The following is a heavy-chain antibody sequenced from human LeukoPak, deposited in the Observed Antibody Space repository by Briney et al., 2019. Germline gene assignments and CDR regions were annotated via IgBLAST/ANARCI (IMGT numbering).Heavy chain of an antibody. V-gene: IGHV4-39*01. Sequence: PSETLSLTCTVSGGALSSSSYYWGWIRQPPGKGLEWIGSIYYSGSTYYNPSLKSRVTISVDTSKNQFSLKLSAVTAADTAVYYCASSVVTSAIVDYWGQGTLVTVSS. D-gene: IGHD2-2*01. J-gene: IGHJ4*02. CDR3: ASSVVTSAIVDY. CDR2: IYYSGST. CDR1: GGALSSSSYY.